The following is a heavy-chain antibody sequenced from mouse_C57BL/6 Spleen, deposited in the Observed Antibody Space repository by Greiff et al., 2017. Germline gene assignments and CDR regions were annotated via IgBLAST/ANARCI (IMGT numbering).Heavy chain of an antibody. V-gene: IGHV1-81*01. Sequence: QVQLKQSGAELARPGASVKLSCKASGYTFTSYGISWVKQRTGQGLEWIGEIYPRSGNTYYNEKFKGKATLTADTSSSTAYMELRSLTSEDSAVYFCARDYYGSSYFDYWGQGTTLTVSS. D-gene: IGHD1-1*01. CDR3: ARDYYGSSYFDY. J-gene: IGHJ2*01. CDR1: GYTFTSYG. CDR2: IYPRSGNT.